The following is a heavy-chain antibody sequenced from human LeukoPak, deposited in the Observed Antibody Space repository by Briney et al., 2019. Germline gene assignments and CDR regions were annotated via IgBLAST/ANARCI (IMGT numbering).Heavy chain of an antibody. CDR1: GFTLSSYW. J-gene: IGHJ5*02. CDR2: IKGDGTSA. Sequence: PGGSLRLSCAASGFTLSSYWMHWVRQAPGKGLVWVSRIKGDGTSASCADSVKGRFTSSTDNAKNTLYLQMNSLRAEDTAVYFCAKSDWFDPWGQGTLVTVSS. CDR3: AKSDWFDP. V-gene: IGHV3-74*01.